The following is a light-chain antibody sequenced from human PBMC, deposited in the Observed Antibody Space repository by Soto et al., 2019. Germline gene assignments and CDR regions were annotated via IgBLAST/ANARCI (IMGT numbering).Light chain of an antibody. V-gene: IGLV2-14*01. CDR2: EVS. CDR3: SSYTTSSTRLYV. Sequence: QSALTQPASVSGSPGQSITISCTGTSSDVGGYNSVSWYQQHPGKAPKLMIYEVSNRPSGVSNRFSGSKSGNTASLTISGLQADDEADDYCSSYTTSSTRLYVFGTGTKLTVL. CDR1: SSDVGGYNS. J-gene: IGLJ1*01.